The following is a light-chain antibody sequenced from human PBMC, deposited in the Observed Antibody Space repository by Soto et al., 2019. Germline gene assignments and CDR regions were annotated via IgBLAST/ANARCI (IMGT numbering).Light chain of an antibody. J-gene: IGKJ2*01. Sequence: DIQMTQSPSTLSASVGDRVTITCRASQSVRSWLAWYQHKPGKAPKLLIYDASGLQSGVPSTFSGSGSGTEFTLTISSLQPDDFATYYCQQYNSYPYTFGQGTKLEIK. CDR2: DAS. CDR1: QSVRSW. V-gene: IGKV1-5*01. CDR3: QQYNSYPYT.